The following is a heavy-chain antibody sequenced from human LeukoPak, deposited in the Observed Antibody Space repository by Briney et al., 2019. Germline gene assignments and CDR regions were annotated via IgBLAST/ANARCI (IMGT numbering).Heavy chain of an antibody. CDR1: GYTFTGYY. CDR3: ARGGVTMIVRNLSGNWFDP. Sequence: AASVKVSCKASGYTFTGYYMHWVRQASGQGLEWMGWINPNSGGTNYAQKFQGRVTMTRDTSISTAYMELSRLRSDDTAVYYCARGGVTMIVRNLSGNWFDPWGQGTLVTVSS. J-gene: IGHJ5*02. CDR2: INPNSGGT. D-gene: IGHD3-22*01. V-gene: IGHV1-2*02.